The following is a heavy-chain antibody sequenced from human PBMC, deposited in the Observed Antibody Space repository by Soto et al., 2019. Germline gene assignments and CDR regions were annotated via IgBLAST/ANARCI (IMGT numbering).Heavy chain of an antibody. CDR1: AASFSKYY. Sequence: PSETLSLTCTVSAASFSKYYWTWFRQSPGKGLEWIGYIYFNGNTNYNPSLKRRVTVSIDTSKKQFSLNLSSVTAADTAVYYCASVTFGGIVLAHWGQGALVTVS. J-gene: IGHJ4*02. CDR3: ASVTFGGIVLAH. V-gene: IGHV4-59*01. CDR2: IYFNGNT. D-gene: IGHD3-16*01.